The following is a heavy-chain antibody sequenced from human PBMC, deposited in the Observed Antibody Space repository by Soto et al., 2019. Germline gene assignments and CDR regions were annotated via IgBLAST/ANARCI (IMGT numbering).Heavy chain of an antibody. CDR3: ANLPLYGSGFDC. V-gene: IGHV3-9*01. Sequence: EVQLVESGGGLVQRGRYLRRACAASGFTFDDYAIHWVRQAPGRGLEWVAGISWNGASIGYADSVKGRFTISRDNATNSLHQQMNSLRSEDTALYYCANLPLYGSGFDCWGHGTLVTVSS. CDR1: GFTFDDYA. D-gene: IGHD3-10*01. J-gene: IGHJ4*01. CDR2: ISWNGASI.